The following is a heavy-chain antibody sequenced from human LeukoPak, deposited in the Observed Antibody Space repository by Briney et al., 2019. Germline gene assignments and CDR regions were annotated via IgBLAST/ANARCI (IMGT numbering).Heavy chain of an antibody. CDR3: VRDKVDNAYTGSLFDY. V-gene: IGHV3-7*01. D-gene: IGHD5-24*01. J-gene: IGHJ4*02. CDR2: IKPDGSEK. Sequence: GGSLRLSYGTSGFAFSSYWMSWVRQAPGKGLEWVAIIKPDGSEKHYVDSAKGRFTISRDNAKDSVYLQMNSLRAEDTAVYYCVRDKVDNAYTGSLFDYWGQGTLVTVSS. CDR1: GFAFSSYW.